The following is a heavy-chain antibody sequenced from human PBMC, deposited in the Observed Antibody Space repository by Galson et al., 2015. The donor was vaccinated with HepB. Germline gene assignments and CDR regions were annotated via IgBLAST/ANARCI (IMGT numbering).Heavy chain of an antibody. J-gene: IGHJ6*02. V-gene: IGHV3-7*03. CDR3: ARYGYSHGMDV. CDR1: EFTFSSYW. CDR2: IKQDGSEK. D-gene: IGHD2-8*01. Sequence: SLRLSCAASEFTFSSYWMSWVRQAPGKGLEWVANIKQDGSEKYYVDSVKGRFTISRDNARNSLYLQSNSLRAEETAVYNCARYGYSHGMDVWGQGTTVTVS.